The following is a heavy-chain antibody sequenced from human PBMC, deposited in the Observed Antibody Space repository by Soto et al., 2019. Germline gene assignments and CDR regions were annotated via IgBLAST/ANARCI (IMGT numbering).Heavy chain of an antibody. CDR3: ARVRYGGNSYYFDY. V-gene: IGHV3-23*01. J-gene: IGHJ4*02. Sequence: GGSLRLSCAASGFTFSDYAMTWVRQSPGKGLEWLSAISASGGNTYYADSVKGRFTISRDNSKDTLYLQMNSLRAEDTALYYCARVRYGGNSYYFDYWGQGTLVTVSS. CDR2: ISASGGNT. CDR1: GFTFSDYA. D-gene: IGHD4-17*01.